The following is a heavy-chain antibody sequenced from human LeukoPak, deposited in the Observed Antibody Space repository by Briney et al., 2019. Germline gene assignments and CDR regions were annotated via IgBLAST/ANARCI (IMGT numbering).Heavy chain of an antibody. Sequence: PSETLSLTCTVSGVSINGYFCTWLRQSAGAGLECIGRIHTSGTTYYNPSFKSRVSMSVDTSNNKFSLRLNSVSAADTAVYYCARDPAGHGRYFDYWGQGALVTVSS. D-gene: IGHD1-14*01. CDR3: ARDPAGHGRYFDY. CDR1: GVSINGYF. CDR2: IHTSGTT. J-gene: IGHJ4*02. V-gene: IGHV4-4*07.